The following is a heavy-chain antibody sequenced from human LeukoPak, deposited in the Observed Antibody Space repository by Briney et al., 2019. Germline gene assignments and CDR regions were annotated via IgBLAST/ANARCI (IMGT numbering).Heavy chain of an antibody. V-gene: IGHV3-7*01. D-gene: IGHD3-3*01. CDR2: IKQDGSEK. Sequence: TGGSLRLSCAASGFTFSSNWMSWVRQAPGKGLEWVANIKQDGSEKYYVDSVKGRFTISRDNGKNSLYLQMNSLRAEDTAVYYCARSGTYDFWSGYLPDYYYYMDVWGQGTTVTVSS. CDR1: GFTFSSNW. J-gene: IGHJ6*03. CDR3: ARSGTYDFWSGYLPDYYYYMDV.